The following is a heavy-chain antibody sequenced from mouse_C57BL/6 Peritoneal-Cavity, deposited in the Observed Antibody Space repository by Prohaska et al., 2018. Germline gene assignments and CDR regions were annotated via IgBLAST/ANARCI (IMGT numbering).Heavy chain of an antibody. J-gene: IGHJ2*01. V-gene: IGHV1-18*01. Sequence: EVQLQQPGPELVKPGASVKIPCKASGYTFTDYNMDWVKKSHGNSLEWIGDINPNNGGTIYNQKFKGKATLTVDKSPSTAYMELRSLTSEDTAVYYCARRGNYFDYWGQGTTLTVSS. CDR2: INPNNGGT. CDR3: ARRGNYFDY. D-gene: IGHD1-1*02. CDR1: GYTFTDYN.